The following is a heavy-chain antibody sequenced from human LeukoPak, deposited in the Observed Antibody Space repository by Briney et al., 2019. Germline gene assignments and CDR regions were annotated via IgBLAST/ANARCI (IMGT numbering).Heavy chain of an antibody. D-gene: IGHD3-22*01. V-gene: IGHV1-24*01. J-gene: IGHJ4*02. CDR2: VGHEDGTT. CDR3: ATGAIVFDY. CDR1: GSTLSKIS. Sequence: GASVRVSCTVSGSTLSKISIDWVRQAPGKGPEWMGSVGHEDGTTIHAQKFQGRFNMTVDTATDTAYMEMSSLMSEDTAIYYCATGAIVFDYWGQGTLVTVSS.